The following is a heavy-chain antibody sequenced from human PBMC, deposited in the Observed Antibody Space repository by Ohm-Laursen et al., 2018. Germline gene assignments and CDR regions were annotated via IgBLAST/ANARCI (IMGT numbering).Heavy chain of an antibody. CDR1: GFTFDAYA. D-gene: IGHD6-6*01. V-gene: IGHV3-9*01. Sequence: SLRLSCAASGFTFDAYAMHWVRQAPGKGLEWVSGISWNSDNIGYGDSVKGRFTISRDNAKNSLYLEMSSLRPEDTALYHCAKDQGSDGAFDIWGQGTMVTVSS. J-gene: IGHJ3*02. CDR2: ISWNSDNI. CDR3: AKDQGSDGAFDI.